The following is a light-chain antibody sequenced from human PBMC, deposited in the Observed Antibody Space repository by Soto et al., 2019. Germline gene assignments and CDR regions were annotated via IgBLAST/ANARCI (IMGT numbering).Light chain of an antibody. CDR3: QQYKSWPTIT. J-gene: IGKJ5*01. Sequence: GERVVLSWRAGQSVTVNSLAWYQQKPGQAPRLLIYAASTRAAAVPDRFTGSGSGTDFAHTISSLLPKDFVVYYCQQYKSWPTITIGQGTKLDIK. CDR1: QSVTVN. CDR2: AAS. V-gene: IGKV3D-15*01.